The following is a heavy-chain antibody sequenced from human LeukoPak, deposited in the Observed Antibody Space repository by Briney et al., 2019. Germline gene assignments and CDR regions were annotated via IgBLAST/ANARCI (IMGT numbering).Heavy chain of an antibody. CDR2: IKQDGSEK. CDR1: GFTFSSYW. CDR3: ARARIQLWLPEFDY. J-gene: IGHJ4*02. V-gene: IGHV3-7*01. D-gene: IGHD5-18*01. Sequence: PGGSLRLSCAASGFTFSSYWMSWVRQAPGKGLEWVANIKQDGSEKYYVDSVKGRFTISRDNAKNSLYLQMNSLRAEDTAVYYCARARIQLWLPEFDYWGQGTLVTVSS.